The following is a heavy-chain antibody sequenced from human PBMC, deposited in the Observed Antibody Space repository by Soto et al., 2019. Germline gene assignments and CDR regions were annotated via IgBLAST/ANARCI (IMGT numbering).Heavy chain of an antibody. Sequence: QVQLVQSGAEVKKPGASVKVSCKASGYTFTTYAMHWVRQAPGQRLEWMGWINAGNGNTKDSQNFQGRVTITRDTSASTAYMELSSLRSEDTAVYYCASRGGSSGYLGYWGHGTLVTVSS. CDR1: GYTFTTYA. J-gene: IGHJ4*01. CDR2: INAGNGNT. D-gene: IGHD3-22*01. V-gene: IGHV1-3*01. CDR3: ASRGGSSGYLGY.